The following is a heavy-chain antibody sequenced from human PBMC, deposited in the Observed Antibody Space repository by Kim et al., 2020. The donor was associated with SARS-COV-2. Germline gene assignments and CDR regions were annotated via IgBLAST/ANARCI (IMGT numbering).Heavy chain of an antibody. CDR3: AKDLSGGGVVWFGELVSYYGMDV. V-gene: IGHV3-23*01. CDR2: ISGSGGST. Sequence: GGSLRLSCAASGFTFSSYAMSWVRQAPGKGLEWVSAISGSGGSTYYADSVKGRFTISRDNSKNTLYLQMNSLRAEDTAVYYCAKDLSGGGVVWFGELVSYYGMDVWGQGTTVTVSS. D-gene: IGHD3-10*01. CDR1: GFTFSSYA. J-gene: IGHJ6*02.